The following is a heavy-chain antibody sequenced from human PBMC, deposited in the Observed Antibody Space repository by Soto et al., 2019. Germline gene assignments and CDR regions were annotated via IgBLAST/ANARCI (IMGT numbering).Heavy chain of an antibody. CDR2: INAGNGNT. V-gene: IGHV1-3*05. Sequence: QVQLVQSGAEEKKPGASVKVSCKASGYTFTSYAMHWVRQAPGQRLEWMGWINAGNGNTKYSQKFQGRVTITRDTPASTAYMELSSLRSEDSAVYYCARSPGGPMTPGDYWGQGTLVTVSS. CDR1: GYTFTSYA. J-gene: IGHJ4*02. CDR3: ARSPGGPMTPGDY. D-gene: IGHD3-10*01.